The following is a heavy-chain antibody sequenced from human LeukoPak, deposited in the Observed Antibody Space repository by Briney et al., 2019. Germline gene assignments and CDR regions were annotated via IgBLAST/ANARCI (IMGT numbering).Heavy chain of an antibody. V-gene: IGHV3-23*01. Sequence: PGGSLRLSCAASGFSVGAYAMSWVRQAPGKGLEWVAHISESYGPTYQPDSVKGRFTISRDSSENTLFLQMNSLRAEDTAVYYCATDPWGVGAHSAFDIWGQGTMVTVSS. J-gene: IGHJ3*02. CDR3: ATDPWGVGAHSAFDI. CDR2: ISESYGPT. CDR1: GFSVGAYA. D-gene: IGHD1-26*01.